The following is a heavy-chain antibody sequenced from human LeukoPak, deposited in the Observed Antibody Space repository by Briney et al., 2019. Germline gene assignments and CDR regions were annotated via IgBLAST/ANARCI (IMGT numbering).Heavy chain of an antibody. CDR2: IYYSGSV. V-gene: IGHV4-30-4*01. Sequence: SETLSLTCSVSGGSISSGDYYWSWIRQSPAKGLEWIGFIYYSGSVFYNPSLKSRLAISVDSSVNQYSLTLTSVTAADTAVYYCARGGRFCAAGSCYPSWFAPWGQGTLVTVSS. J-gene: IGHJ5*02. D-gene: IGHD2-15*01. CDR3: ARGGRFCAAGSCYPSWFAP. CDR1: GGSISSGDYY.